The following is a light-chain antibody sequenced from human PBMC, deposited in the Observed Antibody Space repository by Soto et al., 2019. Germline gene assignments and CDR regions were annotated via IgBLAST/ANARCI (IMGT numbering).Light chain of an antibody. J-gene: IGKJ5*01. Sequence: DIVMTQSPLSLPVTPGEPASISCRSSQSLLHSNGYNYFDWYLQKPGQSPQLLIYWGSNRASGVPDRFSGSGSGTVFTLKISRVEAEDVGVYYCMQALETPFTFGQGTRLEN. CDR2: WGS. V-gene: IGKV2-28*01. CDR3: MQALETPFT. CDR1: QSLLHSNGYNY.